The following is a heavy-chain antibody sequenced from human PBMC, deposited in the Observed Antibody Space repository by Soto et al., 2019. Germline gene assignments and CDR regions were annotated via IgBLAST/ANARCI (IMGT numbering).Heavy chain of an antibody. V-gene: IGHV1-3*01. D-gene: IGHD3-10*01. CDR1: GYTFTSYA. CDR2: INAGNGNT. CDR3: ARERVAYYYGSGSHLGFYYGMDG. Sequence: ASVKVSCKASGYTFTSYAMHWVRQAPGQRLEWMGWINAGNGNTKYSQKFQGRVTITRDTSASTAYMELSSLRSEDTAVYYCARERVAYYYGSGSHLGFYYGMDGSGQGTMVTVSS. J-gene: IGHJ6*02.